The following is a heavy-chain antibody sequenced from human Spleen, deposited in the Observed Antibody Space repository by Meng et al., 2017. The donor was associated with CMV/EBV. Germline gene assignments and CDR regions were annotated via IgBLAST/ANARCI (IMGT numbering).Heavy chain of an antibody. CDR1: GFTFSSYG. D-gene: IGHD3-22*01. J-gene: IGHJ4*02. Sequence: GGSLRLSCAASGFTFSSYGMHWVRQAPGKGLEWVAFIRYDGSNKYYADSVKSRFTISRDNSKNTLYLQMNSLRAEDTAVYYCAKGYYYDSSGYFYWGQGTRVTVSS. CDR2: IRYDGSNK. V-gene: IGHV3-30*02. CDR3: AKGYYYDSSGYFY.